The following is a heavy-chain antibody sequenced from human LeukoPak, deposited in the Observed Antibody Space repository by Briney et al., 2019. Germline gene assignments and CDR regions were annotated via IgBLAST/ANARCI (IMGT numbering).Heavy chain of an antibody. V-gene: IGHV4-59*01. CDR3: ARVPVRGFDYVWGSYRPHSDAFDI. CDR1: GGSISSYH. D-gene: IGHD3-16*02. J-gene: IGHJ3*02. Sequence: PSETLSLTCTVSGGSISSYHWSWIRQPPGKGLEWIGYIYYSGSTNYNPSLKSRVTISVDTSKNQFSLKLSSVTAADTAVYYCARVPVRGFDYVWGSYRPHSDAFDIWGQGTMVTVSS. CDR2: IYYSGST.